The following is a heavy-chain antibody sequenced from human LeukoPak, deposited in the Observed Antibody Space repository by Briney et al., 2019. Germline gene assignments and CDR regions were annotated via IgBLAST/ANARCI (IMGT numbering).Heavy chain of an antibody. V-gene: IGHV1-2*02. CDR1: GYTFTGYY. CDR3: ARELTYEPPDY. Sequence: GASVKVSCKASGYTFTGYYMHWVRQAPGQGLEWMGWINPNSGGTNYAQKFQGRVTMTRDTSISTAYMELRSLRSDDTAVYYCARELTYEPPDYWGQGTLVTVSS. CDR2: INPNSGGT. J-gene: IGHJ4*02. D-gene: IGHD2-21*01.